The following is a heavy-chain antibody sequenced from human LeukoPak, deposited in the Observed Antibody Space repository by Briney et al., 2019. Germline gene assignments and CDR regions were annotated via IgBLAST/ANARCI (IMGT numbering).Heavy chain of an antibody. J-gene: IGHJ3*02. CDR1: VGTFSSYA. V-gene: IGHV1-69*05. D-gene: IGHD3-22*01. Sequence: ASVKVSCKASVGTFSSYAISWVRQAPGQGLEWMGRIIPIFGTANYAQKFQGRVTITTDESTSTAYMELSSLRSEDTAVYYCARDRDYYDISQDAFDIWGQGTMVTVSS. CDR3: ARDRDYYDISQDAFDI. CDR2: IIPIFGTA.